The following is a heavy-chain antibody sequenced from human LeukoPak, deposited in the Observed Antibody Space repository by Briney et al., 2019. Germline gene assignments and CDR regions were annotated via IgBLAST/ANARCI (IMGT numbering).Heavy chain of an antibody. CDR2: INGDGSST. V-gene: IGHV3-74*01. D-gene: IGHD6-13*01. CDR3: VGDISGTGVY. CDR1: GFTFSNYW. J-gene: IGHJ4*02. Sequence: PGGSLRLSCAASGFTFSNYWMHWVRQAPGKGLVWVSRINGDGSSTNYADSVKGRFTISRDNAKNTLYLQMNSLRAEDTAVYYCVGDISGTGVYWGQGTLVSVSS.